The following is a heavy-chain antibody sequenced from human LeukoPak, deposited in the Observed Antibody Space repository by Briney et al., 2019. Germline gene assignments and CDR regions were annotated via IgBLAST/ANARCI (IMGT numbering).Heavy chain of an antibody. D-gene: IGHD4-17*01. Sequence: PGGSLRLSCAASGFTFSSYGMHWVRQAPGKGLEWVAFIRYDGSNKYYTDSVKGRFTISRDNSKNTLYLQMNSLRTEDTAVYYCATPPHDYGDYYFDYWGQGTLVTVSS. V-gene: IGHV3-30*02. CDR2: IRYDGSNK. J-gene: IGHJ4*02. CDR1: GFTFSSYG. CDR3: ATPPHDYGDYYFDY.